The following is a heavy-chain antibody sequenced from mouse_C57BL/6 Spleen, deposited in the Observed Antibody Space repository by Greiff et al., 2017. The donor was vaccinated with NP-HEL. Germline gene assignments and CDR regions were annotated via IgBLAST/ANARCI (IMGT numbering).Heavy chain of an antibody. V-gene: IGHV3-6*01. J-gene: IGHJ3*01. CDR1: GYSITSGYY. D-gene: IGHD1-1*01. CDR3: ARGDFITRAY. Sequence: EVQLVESGPGLVKPSQSLSLTCSVTGYSITSGYYWNWIRQFPGNKLEWMGYISYDGSNNYNPSLKNRISITRDTSKNQFFLKLNSVTTEDTATYYCARGDFITRAYWGQGTLVTVSA. CDR2: ISYDGSN.